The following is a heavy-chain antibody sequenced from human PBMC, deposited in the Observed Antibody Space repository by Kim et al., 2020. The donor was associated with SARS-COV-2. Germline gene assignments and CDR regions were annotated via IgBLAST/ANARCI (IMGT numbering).Heavy chain of an antibody. CDR3: ARGRVLSGYGLGPGDDYGDYEHFDY. D-gene: IGHD4-17*01. V-gene: IGHV1-69*13. J-gene: IGHJ4*02. Sequence: SVKVSCKASGCTFSSYAISWVRQAPGQGLEWMGWIIPIFGTANYAQKFQGRVTITADESTSTAYMDLSSLRSEDTAVYYCARGRVLSGYGLGPGDDYGDYEHFDYWGQGTLGTVSS. CDR1: GCTFSSYA. CDR2: IIPIFGTA.